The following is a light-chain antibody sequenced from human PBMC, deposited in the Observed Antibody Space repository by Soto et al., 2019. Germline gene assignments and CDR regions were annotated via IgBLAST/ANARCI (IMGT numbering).Light chain of an antibody. CDR3: QQYHSYST. J-gene: IGKJ1*01. V-gene: IGKV1-5*03. Sequence: DIQMTQSPSTLSASVVDRITITCLASQSISNYLAWYQQKPGKAPNLLIYKASSLQSGVPSRFSGSGSGTEFTLSIRSLQPEDFALYYCQQYHSYSTFGQGTKV. CDR2: KAS. CDR1: QSISNY.